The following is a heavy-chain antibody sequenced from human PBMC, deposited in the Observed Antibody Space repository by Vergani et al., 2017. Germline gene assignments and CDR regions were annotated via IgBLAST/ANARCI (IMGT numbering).Heavy chain of an antibody. V-gene: IGHV1-69*01. CDR2: IIPIFGTA. CDR3: ASINSGPLRFFDY. J-gene: IGHJ4*02. Sequence: QVQLVQSGAEVKKPGSSVKVSCKASGYTFTSYGISWVRQAPGQGLEWMGGIIPIFGTANYAQKFQGRVTITADESTSTAYMELSSLRSEDTAVYYCASINSGPLRFFDYWGQGTLVTVSS. D-gene: IGHD3-3*01. CDR1: GYTFTSYG.